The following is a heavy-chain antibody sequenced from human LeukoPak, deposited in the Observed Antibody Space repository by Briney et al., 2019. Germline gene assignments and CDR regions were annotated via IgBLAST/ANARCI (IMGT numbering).Heavy chain of an antibody. V-gene: IGHV3-23*01. CDR2: ISGSGGYT. CDR1: GFTLNSYA. CDR3: AKDPPNYGDYPGDFDY. D-gene: IGHD4-17*01. J-gene: IGHJ4*02. Sequence: GGSLRLSCAASGFTLNSYAISWVRQAPGKGLEWVSAISGSGGYTYYADSVKGRFTISRDNSKNTLYLQMNSLRAEDTAVYYCAKDPPNYGDYPGDFDYWGQGTLVTVSS.